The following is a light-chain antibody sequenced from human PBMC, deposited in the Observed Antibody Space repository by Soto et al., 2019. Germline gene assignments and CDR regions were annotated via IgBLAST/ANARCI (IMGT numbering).Light chain of an antibody. CDR3: QKYNSGPLT. V-gene: IGKV1-27*01. J-gene: IGKJ4*01. CDR2: SAS. CDR1: QGISNF. Sequence: DIKMTQSPSTLSASVGDRVTITCRASQGISNFVAWYQQIAGKVPKLLIHSASTLQSGVPSRFSGSGSGTDFTLTISSLQPEDVAIYYCQKYNSGPLTFGGGTKV.